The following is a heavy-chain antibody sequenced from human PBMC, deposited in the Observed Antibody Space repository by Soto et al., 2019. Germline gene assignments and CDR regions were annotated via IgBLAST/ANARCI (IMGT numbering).Heavy chain of an antibody. CDR1: GFTFGDYA. D-gene: IGHD2-2*01. CDR2: IRSKAYGGTT. CDR3: TRDCSSTSCPDY. Sequence: GGSLRLSCTASGFTFGDYAMSWVRQAPGKGLEWVGFIRSKAYGGTTEYAASVKGRFTISRDDSKSIAYLQMNSLKTEDTAVYYCTRDCSSTSCPDYWGQGTLVTVSS. V-gene: IGHV3-49*04. J-gene: IGHJ4*02.